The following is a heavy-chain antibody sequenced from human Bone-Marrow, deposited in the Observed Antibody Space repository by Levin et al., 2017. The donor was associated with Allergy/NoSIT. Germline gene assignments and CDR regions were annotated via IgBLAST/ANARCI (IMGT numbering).Heavy chain of an antibody. V-gene: IGHV3-11*01. CDR2: ISSSGSTI. Sequence: SCAASGFTFSDYYMSWIRQAPGKGLEWVSYISSSGSTIYYADSVKGRFTISRDNAKNSLYLQMNSLRAEDTAVYYCARDLGGSSWYEEDIPNNWFDPWGQGTLVTVSS. CDR1: GFTFSDYY. J-gene: IGHJ5*02. CDR3: ARDLGGSSWYEEDIPNNWFDP. D-gene: IGHD6-13*01.